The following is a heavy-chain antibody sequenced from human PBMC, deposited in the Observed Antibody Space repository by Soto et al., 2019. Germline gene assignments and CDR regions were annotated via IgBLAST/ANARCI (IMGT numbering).Heavy chain of an antibody. Sequence: ESLKLSFKAIGYTFPNYWIVWVRQTPGKGLECMGIIFPGDSDTRYNPSFEGQVTVSADESISTAYLQWNTLKASDTAMYYCVRPNFGALTHFDFWGQGTLVTVSS. CDR2: IFPGDSDT. CDR3: VRPNFGALTHFDF. D-gene: IGHD3-16*01. CDR1: GYTFPNYW. J-gene: IGHJ4*02. V-gene: IGHV5-51*01.